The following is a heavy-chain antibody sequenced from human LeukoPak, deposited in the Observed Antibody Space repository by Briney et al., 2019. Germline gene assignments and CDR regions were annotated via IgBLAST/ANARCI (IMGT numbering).Heavy chain of an antibody. V-gene: IGHV4-31*03. Sequence: HPSETLSLTCTVSGGSISSGGYYWSWIRQHPGKGLEWIGYIYYSGSTYYNPSLKSRVTISVDTSKNQFSLKLSSVTAADTAVYYCARDAFHRGVGIDYWGQGTLVTVSS. J-gene: IGHJ4*02. CDR2: IYYSGST. CDR3: ARDAFHRGVGIDY. CDR1: GGSISSGGYY. D-gene: IGHD3-10*01.